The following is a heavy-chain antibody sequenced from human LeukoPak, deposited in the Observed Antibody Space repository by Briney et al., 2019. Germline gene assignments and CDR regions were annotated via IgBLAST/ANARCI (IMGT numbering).Heavy chain of an antibody. CDR1: GGSISSSSYY. D-gene: IGHD4-17*01. CDR2: IYYSGST. CDR3: ARPRNTYGDYPVAWFDP. Sequence: SETLSLTCTVSGGSISSSSYYWGWIRQPPGKGLEWIGSIYYSGSTYYNPSLKSRVTISVDTSKNQFSLKLSSVTAADTAVYYCARPRNTYGDYPVAWFDPWGQGTLVTVPS. V-gene: IGHV4-39*01. J-gene: IGHJ5*02.